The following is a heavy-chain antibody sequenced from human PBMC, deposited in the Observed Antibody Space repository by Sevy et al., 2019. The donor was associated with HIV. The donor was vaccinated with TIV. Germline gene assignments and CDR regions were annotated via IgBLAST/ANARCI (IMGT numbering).Heavy chain of an antibody. CDR2: ISDRSDTI. J-gene: IGHJ4*02. V-gene: IGHV3-48*01. CDR1: GFIFSNYY. CDR3: ARVRDRYCSGGSCYYGYFFDY. Sequence: GGSLRLSCAASGFIFSNYYMTWVRQAPGKGLEWVSYISDRSDTISYADSVKGRFTISRDNAKNALCLQMSSLRGEDTAVYYCARVRDRYCSGGSCYYGYFFDYWGQGTLVTVSS. D-gene: IGHD2-15*01.